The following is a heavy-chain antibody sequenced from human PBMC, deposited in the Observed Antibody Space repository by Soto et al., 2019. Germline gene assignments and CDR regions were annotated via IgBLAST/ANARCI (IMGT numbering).Heavy chain of an antibody. J-gene: IGHJ4*02. CDR3: AREGAWLQLWSSPFDY. V-gene: IGHV6-1*01. Sequence: PSQTLSLTCAISGDSVSSNSAAWNWIRQSPSRGLEWLGRTHYRSKWYFDYAVSVKSRITISPDTSKNQFSLQLNSVTPDDTAVYFCAREGAWLQLWSSPFDYWGQGTLVTVSS. CDR1: GDSVSSNSAA. CDR2: THYRSKWYF. D-gene: IGHD5-18*01.